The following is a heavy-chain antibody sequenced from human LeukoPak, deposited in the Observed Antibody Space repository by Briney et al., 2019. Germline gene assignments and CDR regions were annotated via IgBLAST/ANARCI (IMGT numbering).Heavy chain of an antibody. Sequence: SETLSLTCTVSGGSISSGDYYWSWIRQPPGKGREWIGYIYYSGSTYYNPSLKSRVTISVDTSKNQFSLKLSPVTAADTAVYYCARPGWELTAGGAFDIWGQGTMVTVSS. CDR2: IYYSGST. D-gene: IGHD1-26*01. CDR3: ARPGWELTAGGAFDI. CDR1: GGSISSGDYY. J-gene: IGHJ3*02. V-gene: IGHV4-30-4*08.